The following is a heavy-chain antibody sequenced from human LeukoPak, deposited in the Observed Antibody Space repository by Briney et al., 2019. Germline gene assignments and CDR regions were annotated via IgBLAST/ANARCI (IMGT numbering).Heavy chain of an antibody. D-gene: IGHD2-15*01. J-gene: IGHJ4*02. CDR3: ARESNMEEVAIDY. CDR2: IYYSGST. V-gene: IGHV4-31*03. Sequence: NPSQTLSLTCTVSGGSISSGGYYWSWIRQHPGKGLEWIGYIYYSGSTYYNPSLKSRVTISVDTSKNQFSLKLSSVTAADTAVYYCARESNMEEVAIDYWGQGTLVTVSS. CDR1: GGSISSGGYY.